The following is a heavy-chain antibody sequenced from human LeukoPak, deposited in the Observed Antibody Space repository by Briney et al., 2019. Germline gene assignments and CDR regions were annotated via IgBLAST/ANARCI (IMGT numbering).Heavy chain of an antibody. CDR3: ASPPSGSSGFAFDI. Sequence: SETLSLTCAVSGYSISSGYYWGWIRQPPGKGREWIGSIYHSGSTYYNPSLKSRVTISVDTSTNQFSLKLSSVTAADTAVYYCASPPSGSSGFAFDIWGQGTMVTVSS. D-gene: IGHD1-26*01. CDR2: IYHSGST. CDR1: GYSISSGYY. J-gene: IGHJ3*02. V-gene: IGHV4-38-2*01.